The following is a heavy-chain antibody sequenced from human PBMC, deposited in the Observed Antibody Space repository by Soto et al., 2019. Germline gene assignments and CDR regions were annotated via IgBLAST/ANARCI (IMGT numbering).Heavy chain of an antibody. Sequence: SETLSLTCTVSGGSISSYYWSWIRQPPGKGLEWIGYIYYSGSTNYNPSLKSRVTISVDTSKNQFSLKLSSVTAADTAVYYCARGGTIFGVATQKYSSSWYDYWGQGTLVTVSS. V-gene: IGHV4-59*01. J-gene: IGHJ4*02. CDR1: GGSISSYY. CDR3: ARGGTIFGVATQKYSSSWYDY. D-gene: IGHD6-13*01. CDR2: IYYSGST.